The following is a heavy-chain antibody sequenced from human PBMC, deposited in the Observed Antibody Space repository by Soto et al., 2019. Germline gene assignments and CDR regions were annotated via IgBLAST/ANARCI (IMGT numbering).Heavy chain of an antibody. V-gene: IGHV3-33*01. J-gene: IGHJ4*02. CDR1: GFTFSSYG. CDR3: ARDGGEAAGDPLLNY. CDR2: IWYDGSNK. D-gene: IGHD6-13*01. Sequence: PGGSLRLSCAASGFTFSSYGMHWVRQAPGEGLEWVAVIWYDGSNKYYADSVKGRFTISRDNSKNTLYLQMNSLRAEDTAVYYCARDGGEAAGDPLLNYWGQGTLITVSS.